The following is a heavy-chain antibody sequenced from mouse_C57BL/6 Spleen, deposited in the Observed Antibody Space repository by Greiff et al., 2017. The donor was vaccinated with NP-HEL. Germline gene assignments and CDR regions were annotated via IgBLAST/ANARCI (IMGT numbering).Heavy chain of an antibody. V-gene: IGHV1-80*01. CDR3: ARNENVGYFDY. J-gene: IGHJ2*01. Sequence: VQLQQSGAELVKPGASVKISCKASGYAFSSYWMNWVKQRPGKGLEWIGQIYPGDGDTNYNGKFKGKATLTADKSSSTAYMQLSSLTSEDSAVYFCARNENVGYFDYWGQGTTLTVSS. CDR1: GYAFSSYW. CDR2: IYPGDGDT.